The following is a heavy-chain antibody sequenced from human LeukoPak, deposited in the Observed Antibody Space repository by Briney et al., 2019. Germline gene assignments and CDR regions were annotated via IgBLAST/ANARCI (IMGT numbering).Heavy chain of an antibody. Sequence: GGSLRLSCAASGFTFSNYAMHWVRQAPGEGLEYVSAISSNGGSTYYADSVKGRFTISRDNSKNTLYLQMNSLRAEDTAVYYCARALAVADDYWGQGTLVTVSS. V-gene: IGHV3-64*02. CDR3: ARALAVADDY. CDR2: ISSNGGST. J-gene: IGHJ4*02. D-gene: IGHD6-19*01. CDR1: GFTFSNYA.